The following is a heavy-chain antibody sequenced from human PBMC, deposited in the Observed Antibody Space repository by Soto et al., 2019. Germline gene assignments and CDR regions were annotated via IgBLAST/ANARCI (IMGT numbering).Heavy chain of an antibody. Sequence: GGSLRLSCVASGFTFSSYSMSWVRQAQGKGLEWVSGFRAGGDNGTTYYADSVKGRFTISRDNSKNTLFLQMNSLRAEDTAIYYCAKKVNSGSGSQYFDYFGQGTLVTVSS. CDR3: AKKVNSGSGSQYFDY. CDR1: GFTFSSYS. V-gene: IGHV3-23*01. J-gene: IGHJ4*02. CDR2: FRAGGDNGTT. D-gene: IGHD3-10*01.